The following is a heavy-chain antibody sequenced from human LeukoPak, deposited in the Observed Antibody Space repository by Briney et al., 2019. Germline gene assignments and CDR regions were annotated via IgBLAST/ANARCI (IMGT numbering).Heavy chain of an antibody. J-gene: IGHJ4*02. D-gene: IGHD2-2*01. CDR1: GYSICSGYY. CDR3: ARAVWTYCSSTSCPNFFDF. V-gene: IGHV4-38-2*02. Sequence: PSETLSLTCTVSGYSICSGYYWGWIRQPPGKGLEWIGSIYHSGSTYYNPSLKSRVTISADTSKNQFSLKLSSVTAADTAVYYCARAVWTYCSSTSCPNFFDFWGQGTLVTVSS. CDR2: IYHSGST.